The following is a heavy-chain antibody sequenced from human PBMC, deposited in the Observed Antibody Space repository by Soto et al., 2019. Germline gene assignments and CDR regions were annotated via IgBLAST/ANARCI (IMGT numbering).Heavy chain of an antibody. CDR3: SREFVVRGRPLGKDL. D-gene: IGHD1-26*01. CDR1: GFTFIDSW. J-gene: IGHJ5*02. Sequence: PGGSLRLSFAASGFTFIDSWMVWVRQSPGRGLEWVANIKQDGSQTPYAASVSCRFAISRDDAKDTVSLQMNTLRADDTAVYFCSREFVVRGRPLGKDLWGHGTQVTVSS. CDR2: IKQDGSQT. V-gene: IGHV3-7*01.